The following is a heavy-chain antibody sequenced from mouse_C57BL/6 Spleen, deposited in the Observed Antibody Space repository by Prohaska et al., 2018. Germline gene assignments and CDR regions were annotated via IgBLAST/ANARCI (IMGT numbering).Heavy chain of an antibody. CDR1: GYTFTSYW. D-gene: IGHD5-1*01. V-gene: IGHV1-69*01. CDR3: ARSEGYLGYMDY. CDR2: IDPSDSYT. J-gene: IGHJ4*01. Sequence: QVQLQQPGAELVIPGASVKLSCKASGYTFTSYWMHWVKQRPGQGLEWIGAIDPSDSYTNYNQKFKGNATVTVDKSSSTAYMQLSRLTSEDSAVYYCARSEGYLGYMDYWGQGTSVTVSS.